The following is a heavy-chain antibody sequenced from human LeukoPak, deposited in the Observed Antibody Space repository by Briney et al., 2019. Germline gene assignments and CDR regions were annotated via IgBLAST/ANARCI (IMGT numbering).Heavy chain of an antibody. Sequence: GGSLRLSCAASGFTFSSYWMHWVRQAPGKGLVWVSRVDTDGSNTYYADSVKGRFTISRDNAKNTLYLQMNSLRAEDTAVYYCVRGRDGYNLDYFDYWGQGTLVTVSS. V-gene: IGHV3-74*01. J-gene: IGHJ4*02. CDR1: GFTFSSYW. D-gene: IGHD5-24*01. CDR2: VDTDGSNT. CDR3: VRGRDGYNLDYFDY.